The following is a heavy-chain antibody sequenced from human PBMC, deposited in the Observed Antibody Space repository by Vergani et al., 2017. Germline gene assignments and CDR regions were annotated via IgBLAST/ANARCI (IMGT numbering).Heavy chain of an antibody. V-gene: IGHV3-30*18. J-gene: IGHJ5*02. CDR3: AKDQGLLHGVWDS. CDR2: IYYDGSHE. D-gene: IGHD6-6*01. CDR1: GFSLGDYG. Sequence: QMELVESGGGAVQPERSLRLSCEASGFSLGDYGMHWVRQAPGKGLEWVALIYYDGSHENYADSVRGRFSISRDNSKNTVYLQMDRLRVEDTAIYYCAKDQGLLHGVWDSWGQGTLVTVSS.